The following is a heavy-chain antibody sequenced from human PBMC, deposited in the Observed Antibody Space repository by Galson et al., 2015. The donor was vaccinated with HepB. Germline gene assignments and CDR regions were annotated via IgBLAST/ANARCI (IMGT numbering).Heavy chain of an antibody. CDR1: GFTVSSNY. D-gene: IGHD3-10*01. J-gene: IGHJ2*01. CDR2: IYSGGST. CDR3: ARDSSHYYGSGSHRYFDL. Sequence: SLRLSCAASGFTVSSNYMSWVRQAPGKGLEWVPVIYSGGSTYYADSVKGRFTISRDNSKNTLYLQMNSLRAEDTAVYYCARDSSHYYGSGSHRYFDLWGRGTLVTVSS. V-gene: IGHV3-53*01.